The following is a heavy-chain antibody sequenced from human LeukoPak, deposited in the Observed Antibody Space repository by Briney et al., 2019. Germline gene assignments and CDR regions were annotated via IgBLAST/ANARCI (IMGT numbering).Heavy chain of an antibody. J-gene: IGHJ6*03. CDR3: ARDVRGSLARGVVYSDYYHYYMDV. Sequence: SVKVSCKASGGTFSNYAISWVRQAPGQGLEWMGRIIPIFGTADYAQKFQGRVTITTVGSKSTAYMELSSLRSEDTAVYYCARDVRGSLARGVVYSDYYHYYMDVWGEGTTVTVSS. D-gene: IGHD3-10*01. CDR1: GGTFSNYA. CDR2: IIPIFGTA. V-gene: IGHV1-69*05.